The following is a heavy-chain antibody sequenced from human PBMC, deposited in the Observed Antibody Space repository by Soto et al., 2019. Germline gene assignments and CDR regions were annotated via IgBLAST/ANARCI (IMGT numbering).Heavy chain of an antibody. D-gene: IGHD6-19*01. J-gene: IGHJ6*03. CDR3: ARDRGVAAPVAGNTHYYYYMDV. V-gene: IGHV1-18*01. CDR2: TSAYNGNT. CDR1: GYSFTNYG. Sequence: QAPLVQSGAEAKKPGASVKDSCKASGYSFTNYGITWVRQAPGQRFVWMGWTSAYNGNTNYARKVQGRVTMTTHASTSTAYLELRGLRPYATAVYYCARDRGVAAPVAGNTHYYYYMDVWGKGTTVTVSS.